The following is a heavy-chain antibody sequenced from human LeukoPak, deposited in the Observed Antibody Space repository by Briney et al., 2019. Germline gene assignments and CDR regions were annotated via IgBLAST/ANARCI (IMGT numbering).Heavy chain of an antibody. J-gene: IGHJ6*02. CDR2: ISSSGSTI. CDR1: GFTFSDYY. D-gene: IGHD2-2*01. Sequence: GGPLRLSCAASGFTFSDYYMSWLRQAPGKGLEWVSYISSSGSTIYYADSVKGRFTISRDNAKNSLYLQMNSLRAEDTAVYYCARDIVVVPAAIENGMDVWGQGTTVTVSS. V-gene: IGHV3-11*01. CDR3: ARDIVVVPAAIENGMDV.